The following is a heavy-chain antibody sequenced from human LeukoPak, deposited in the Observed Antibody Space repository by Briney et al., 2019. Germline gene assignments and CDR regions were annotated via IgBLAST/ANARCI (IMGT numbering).Heavy chain of an antibody. CDR1: GGSVSSGDYY. V-gene: IGHV4-31*03. CDR2: IYSSGTT. D-gene: IGHD1-1*01. CDR3: ARAAQNWNNAPYFDF. J-gene: IGHJ4*02. Sequence: PSETLSFTCTVSGGSVSSGDYYWSWIRQHPGKGLDWIGYIYSSGTTYYNPSLKSRLTISVDTSKNQFSLKLSSVTAADTAVYYCARAAQNWNNAPYFDFWGQETLVTVSS.